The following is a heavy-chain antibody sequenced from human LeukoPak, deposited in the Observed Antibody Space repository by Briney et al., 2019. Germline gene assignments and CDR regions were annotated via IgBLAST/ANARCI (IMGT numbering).Heavy chain of an antibody. V-gene: IGHV3-33*01. Sequence: GGSLRLSCAASRFTFSNYGMHWVRQAPGKGLEWVAVIWYVGSNKYYADSVKGRFTISRDNSKNTLYLQMNSLRAVDTAVYYCARDPGRGYTYGYGFDYWGQGTLVTVSS. CDR3: ARDPGRGYTYGYGFDY. J-gene: IGHJ4*02. CDR2: IWYVGSNK. D-gene: IGHD5-18*01. CDR1: RFTFSNYG.